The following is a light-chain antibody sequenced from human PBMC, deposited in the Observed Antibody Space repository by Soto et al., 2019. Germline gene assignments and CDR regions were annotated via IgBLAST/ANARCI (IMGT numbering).Light chain of an antibody. CDR3: SSYTSSSTLV. CDR2: DVS. CDR1: SSDVGGYNY. J-gene: IGLJ2*01. Sequence: QSVLTQPASVSGSPGQSITISCTGTSSDVGGYNYVSWHQQHPGKAPKVMIYDVSNRSSGVSNRFSGSKSGNTASLTISGLQAEDEADYYCSSYTSSSTLVFGGGTKLTVL. V-gene: IGLV2-14*01.